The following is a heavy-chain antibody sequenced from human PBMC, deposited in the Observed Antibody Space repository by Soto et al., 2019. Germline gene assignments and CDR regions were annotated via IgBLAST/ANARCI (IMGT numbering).Heavy chain of an antibody. CDR3: AKAEYCTNGVCWYFDY. Sequence: GGSLRLSCAASGFTFSSYAMSWVRQAPGKGLEWVSAISGSGGSTYYADSVKGRFTISRDNSKNTLYLQMNSLRAEDTAVYYCAKAEYCTNGVCWYFDYWGQGTLVTVSS. CDR2: ISGSGGST. V-gene: IGHV3-23*01. J-gene: IGHJ4*02. D-gene: IGHD2-8*01. CDR1: GFTFSSYA.